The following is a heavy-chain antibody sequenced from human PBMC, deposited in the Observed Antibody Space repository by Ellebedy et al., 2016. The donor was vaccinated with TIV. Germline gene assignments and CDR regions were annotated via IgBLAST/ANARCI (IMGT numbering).Heavy chain of an antibody. J-gene: IGHJ4*02. Sequence: MPSETLSLTCAVSGGSISSYSWWSWVRQPPGKGLEWSGEIFHTGITNYNPSLKSRVTMSVDTSENQFSLRLTSVTAADTALYYCARDGTSVAFDYWGQGTLVTVSS. V-gene: IGHV4-4*02. D-gene: IGHD1-7*01. CDR3: ARDGTSVAFDY. CDR1: GGSISSYSW. CDR2: IFHTGIT.